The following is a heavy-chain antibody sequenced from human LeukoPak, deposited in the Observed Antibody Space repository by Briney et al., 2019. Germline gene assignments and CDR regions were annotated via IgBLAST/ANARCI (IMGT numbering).Heavy chain of an antibody. CDR2: IYISGST. V-gene: IGHV4-4*07. CDR1: GVSVSSYY. J-gene: IGHJ4*02. D-gene: IGHD6-13*01. CDR3: ASADSSWLYFDY. Sequence: PSETLSLTCTVSGVSVSSYYWSWIRQPAGKGLEWIGRIYISGSTNYNPSLKSRVTMSVDTSKNQFSLKLSSVTAADTAVYYCASADSSWLYFDYWGQGTLVTVSS.